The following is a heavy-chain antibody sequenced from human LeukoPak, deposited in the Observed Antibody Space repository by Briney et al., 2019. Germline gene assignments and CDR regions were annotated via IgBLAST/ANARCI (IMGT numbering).Heavy chain of an antibody. J-gene: IGHJ4*02. CDR3: ARTLRQWRKFDY. CDR1: GYTFTGYY. D-gene: IGHD6-19*01. V-gene: IGHV1-2*02. CDR2: INPNSGGT. Sequence: GASVKVSCKASGYTFTGYYMHWVRQAPGQELEWMGWINPNSGGTNYAQKFQGRVTMTRDTSISTAYMELSSLRSEDTAVYYCARTLRQWRKFDYWGQGTLVTVSS.